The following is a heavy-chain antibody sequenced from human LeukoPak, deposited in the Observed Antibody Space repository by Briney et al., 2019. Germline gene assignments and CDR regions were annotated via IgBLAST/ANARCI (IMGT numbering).Heavy chain of an antibody. Sequence: SETLSLTCTVSGGSISSSSYYWGWLRQPPGKGLEWIGSIYYSGSTYYNPSLKSRVTISVDTSKNQFSLKLSSVTAADTAVYYCARGRYSGYDSWFDPWGQGTLVTVSS. D-gene: IGHD5-12*01. CDR3: ARGRYSGYDSWFDP. J-gene: IGHJ5*02. CDR2: IYYSGST. CDR1: GGSISSSSYY. V-gene: IGHV4-39*07.